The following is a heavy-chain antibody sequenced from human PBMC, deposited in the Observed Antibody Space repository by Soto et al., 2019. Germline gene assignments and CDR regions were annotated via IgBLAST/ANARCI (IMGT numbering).Heavy chain of an antibody. D-gene: IGHD5-18*01. J-gene: IGHJ4*02. Sequence: PGGSLRLSCAASGFTFSSYSMNWVRQAPGKGLEWVSSISSSSSYIYYADSVKGRFTISRDNAKNPLYLQMNSLRAEDTAVYYCARDSGYSYGYDYWGQGTLVTVSS. V-gene: IGHV3-21*01. CDR1: GFTFSSYS. CDR2: ISSSSSYI. CDR3: ARDSGYSYGYDY.